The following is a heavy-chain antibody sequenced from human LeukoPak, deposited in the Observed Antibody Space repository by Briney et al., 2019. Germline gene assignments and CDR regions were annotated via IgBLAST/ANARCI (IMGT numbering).Heavy chain of an antibody. V-gene: IGHV4-59*01. J-gene: IGHJ4*02. Sequence: PSETLSLTCTVSGGSISSYYWSWIRQPPGKGLEWIGYIYYSGSTNYNPSLKSRVTISVDTSKNQFSLNLNSVTAADTAVYYCAGADYGDSPFGYWGQGTLVTVSS. CDR2: IYYSGST. D-gene: IGHD4-17*01. CDR1: GGSISSYY. CDR3: AGADYGDSPFGY.